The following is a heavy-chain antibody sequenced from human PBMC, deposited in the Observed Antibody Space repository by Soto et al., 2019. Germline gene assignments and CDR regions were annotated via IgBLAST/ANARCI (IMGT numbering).Heavy chain of an antibody. CDR2: ISGSGGST. D-gene: IGHD2-8*01. CDR1: GFTFSSYA. CDR3: ARAMGPDAGIDAFEI. V-gene: IGHV3-23*01. Sequence: PGGSLRLSCAASGFTFSSYAMSWVRQAPGKGLEWVSAISGSGGSTYYADSVKGRFTISRHNSKNTLYLQMNSLRAEDTAVYYCARAMGPDAGIDAFEIWAQGTMVTVSS. J-gene: IGHJ3*02.